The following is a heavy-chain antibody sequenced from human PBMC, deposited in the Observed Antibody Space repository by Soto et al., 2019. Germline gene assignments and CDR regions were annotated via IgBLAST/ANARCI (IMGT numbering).Heavy chain of an antibody. CDR2: LSGSGGST. CDR1: GFTFSSYA. CDR3: AKSDSGLRYYYYGMDV. Sequence: EVQLLESGGGLVQPGGSLRLSCAAAGFTFSSYAMSGVRQAPGKGLEWVSALSGSGGSTYYADSVKGRFTSSRDTSKNTLYLQMNSLSAEDTAGYYCAKSDSGLRYYYYGMDVWGQGPKVTVSS. D-gene: IGHD6-25*01. J-gene: IGHJ6*02. V-gene: IGHV3-23*01.